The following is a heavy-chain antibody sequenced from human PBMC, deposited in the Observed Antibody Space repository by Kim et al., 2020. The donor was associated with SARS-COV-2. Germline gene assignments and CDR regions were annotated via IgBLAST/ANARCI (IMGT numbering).Heavy chain of an antibody. CDR1: GFMFSRYA. V-gene: IGHV3-23*01. J-gene: IGHJ4*02. D-gene: IGHD3-22*01. CDR2: ISGSGENT. Sequence: GGSLRLSCAASGFMFSRYAMSWVRQAPGKGLEWVSSISGSGENTYYADSVKGRFTISRDKSKNILYLQMNSLRAEDTAVYFCTKDRSFYYDSCGDWGQGTLVTVSS. CDR3: TKDRSFYYDSCGD.